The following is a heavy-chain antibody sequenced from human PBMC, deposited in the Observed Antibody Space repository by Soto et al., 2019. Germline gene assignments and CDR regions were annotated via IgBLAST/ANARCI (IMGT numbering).Heavy chain of an antibody. D-gene: IGHD3-10*01. J-gene: IGHJ5*02. CDR2: ISSSSSYI. Sequence: GGSLRLSCAASGFTFSSYSMNWVRQAPGKGLEWVSSISSSSSYIYYADSVKGRFTISRDNAKNSLYLQMNSLRAEDTAVYYCARDRRDHYYGSGSRRYNWLDPWGQGTLVTVSS. CDR3: ARDRRDHYYGSGSRRYNWLDP. V-gene: IGHV3-21*01. CDR1: GFTFSSYS.